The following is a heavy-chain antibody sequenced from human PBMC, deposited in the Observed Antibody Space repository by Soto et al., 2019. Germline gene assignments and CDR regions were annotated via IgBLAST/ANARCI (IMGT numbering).Heavy chain of an antibody. CDR3: AKGFAHMLTSFDH. V-gene: IGHV3-23*01. J-gene: IGHJ4*02. Sequence: EVQLLESGGDLVQPGGSLRLSCAASGFTFGSYAMSWVRQAPGKGLEWVSGISGGGGTSYYADSVKGRFTISRDNYKNTVFQQMNSLRADDTDVYYCAKGFAHMLTSFDHWGQGTLLTVSS. CDR1: GFTFGSYA. D-gene: IGHD3-9*01. CDR2: ISGGGGTS.